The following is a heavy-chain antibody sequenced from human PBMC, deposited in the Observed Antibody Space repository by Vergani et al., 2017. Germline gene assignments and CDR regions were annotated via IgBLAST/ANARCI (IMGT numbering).Heavy chain of an antibody. Sequence: QVQLVQSGAEVKKPGSSVKVSCKASGGTFSSYAISWVRQAPGQGLEWMGGIIPIFGTANYAQKFQGRVTITADESTSTAYMELSSLRSEDTAVYYCASHVIHTIFGVVITGQNKDDYWGQGPLVTVSS. CDR2: IIPIFGTA. CDR3: ASHVIHTIFGVVITGQNKDDY. D-gene: IGHD3-3*01. CDR1: GGTFSSYA. V-gene: IGHV1-69*01. J-gene: IGHJ4*02.